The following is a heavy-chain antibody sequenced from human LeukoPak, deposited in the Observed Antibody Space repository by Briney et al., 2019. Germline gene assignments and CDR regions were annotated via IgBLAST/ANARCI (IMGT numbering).Heavy chain of an antibody. CDR2: INHSGST. V-gene: IGHV4-34*01. J-gene: IGHJ4*02. Sequence: SETLSLTCAVYGGSFSGYYWSWIRQPPGKGLEWIGEINHSGSTNYNPSLKSRVTISVDTSKNQFSLKLSSVTAADTAVCYCASIAARRSGGYWGQGTLVTVSS. D-gene: IGHD6-6*01. CDR3: ASIAARRSGGY. CDR1: GGSFSGYY.